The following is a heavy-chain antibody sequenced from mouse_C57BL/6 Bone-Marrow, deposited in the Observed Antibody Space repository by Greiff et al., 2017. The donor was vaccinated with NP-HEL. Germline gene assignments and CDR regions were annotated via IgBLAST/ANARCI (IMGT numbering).Heavy chain of an antibody. V-gene: IGHV1-81*01. CDR2: IYPRSGNT. CDR3: AREGGSKVYFGG. J-gene: IGHJ2*01. D-gene: IGHD2-1*01. Sequence: QVQLQQSGAELARPGASVKLSCTASGYTFTSYGISWVKQRTGQGLEWIGEIYPRSGNTYYNEKFKGQATLTADKSSSTAYMELRSVTSEDSAVYVCAREGGSKVYFGGWGQGTTVTVAS. CDR1: GYTFTSYG.